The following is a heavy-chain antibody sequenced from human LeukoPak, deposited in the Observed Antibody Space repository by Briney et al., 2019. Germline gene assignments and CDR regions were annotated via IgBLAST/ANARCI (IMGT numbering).Heavy chain of an antibody. CDR3: ARGLRYFDWSQNWFDP. D-gene: IGHD3-9*01. CDR1: GFTFRRYG. Sequence: GSSLRLSCAASGFTFRRYGMHWVRQAPGKGLEWVAIIWYDGNTKYYADSVKGRFTISRDNSKNILYLQMNSLRAEDTAVYYCARGLRYFDWSQNWFDPWGQGTLVTVSS. CDR2: IWYDGNTK. V-gene: IGHV3-33*01. J-gene: IGHJ5*02.